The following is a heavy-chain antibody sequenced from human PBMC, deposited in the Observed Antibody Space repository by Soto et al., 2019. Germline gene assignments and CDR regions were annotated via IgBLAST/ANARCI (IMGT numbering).Heavy chain of an antibody. CDR3: ARWVGTNNGNDVPHWFDP. CDR1: GGTFSRYT. Sequence: QVQLVQSGAEVKKPGSSVKVSCKASGGTFSRYTISWVRQAPGQGLEWMGRIIPILGIANYAQKFQGRVTITADKSTSRAYMELSSLRSEDTALYYCARWVGTNNGNDVPHWFDPWGHGTLVTVSS. J-gene: IGHJ5*02. CDR2: IIPILGIA. V-gene: IGHV1-69*02. D-gene: IGHD1-20*01.